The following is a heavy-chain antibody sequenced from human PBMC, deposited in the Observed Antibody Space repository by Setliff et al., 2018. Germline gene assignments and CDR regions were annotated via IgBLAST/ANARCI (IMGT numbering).Heavy chain of an antibody. Sequence: SETLSLTCTVSGGPSSGASIWSWIRQPPGKGLEFIGYVYHSGTAKYDPSLESRAILSVDASKNEISLKLKSVTAADTAVYYCAKGGTYRYFDFWGQGALVTVSS. D-gene: IGHD1-1*01. V-gene: IGHV4-59*01. CDR2: VYHSGTA. CDR3: AKGGTYRYFDF. CDR1: GGPSSGAS. J-gene: IGHJ4*02.